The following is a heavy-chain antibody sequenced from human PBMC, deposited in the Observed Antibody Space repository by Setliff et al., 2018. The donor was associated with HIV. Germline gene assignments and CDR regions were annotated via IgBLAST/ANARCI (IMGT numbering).Heavy chain of an antibody. CDR1: GFSFGDFG. CDR2: IYSGGST. CDR3: VREMYGAPNY. D-gene: IGHD2-8*01. J-gene: IGHJ4*02. V-gene: IGHV3-66*01. Sequence: PGGSLRLSCTGSGFSFGDFGVSWVRQAPGKGLEWVSVIYSGGSTYYADSVKGRFTISRDNSKNTLYLQMNSLRAEDTAVYYCVREMYGAPNYWSQGTLVTVSS.